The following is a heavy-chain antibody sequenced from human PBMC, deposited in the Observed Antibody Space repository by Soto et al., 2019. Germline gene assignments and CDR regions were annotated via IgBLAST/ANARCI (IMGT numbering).Heavy chain of an antibody. J-gene: IGHJ5*02. CDR2: ISGSGFKK. CDR1: GFIFENFG. Sequence: GGSLRLSCAASGFIFENFGMSWVRQAPGKGLEWISSISGSGFKKYYADSVKGRFTISRDNSKSTVYLELNNLSAEDTSVYHCAKNQGVELVPLATVDWFDPWGQGSVVTVSS. CDR3: AKNQGVELVPLATVDWFDP. V-gene: IGHV3-23*01. D-gene: IGHD1-26*01.